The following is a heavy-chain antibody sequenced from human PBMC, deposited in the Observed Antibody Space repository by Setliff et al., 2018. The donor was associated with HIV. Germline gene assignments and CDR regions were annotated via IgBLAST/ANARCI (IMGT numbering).Heavy chain of an antibody. CDR2: INPDSGGI. D-gene: IGHD3-3*01. CDR3: ARGGPLRFLEWLLSFFDY. Sequence: ASVKVSCKASGYTFTGYSMHWVRQAPGQGLEWMGWINPDSGGINFAQKFQGRVTTTRVTSISTAYMELSGLRSDDTAVYYCARGGPLRFLEWLLSFFDYWGQGTLVTVSS. V-gene: IGHV1-2*02. CDR1: GYTFTGYS. J-gene: IGHJ4*02.